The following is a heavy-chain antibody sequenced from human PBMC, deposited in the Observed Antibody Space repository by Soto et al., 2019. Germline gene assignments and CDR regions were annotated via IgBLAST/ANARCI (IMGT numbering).Heavy chain of an antibody. CDR1: GFTFSSYS. D-gene: IGHD3-10*01. J-gene: IGHJ6*02. Sequence: GGSLRLSCAASGFTFSSYSMNWVRQAPGKGLEWVSSISSSSSYIYYADSVKGRFTISRDNAKNSLYLQMNSLRAEDTAVYYCARDQVTMVRGGAYYYYGMDVWGQGTTVTVSS. CDR2: ISSSSSYI. V-gene: IGHV3-21*01. CDR3: ARDQVTMVRGGAYYYYGMDV.